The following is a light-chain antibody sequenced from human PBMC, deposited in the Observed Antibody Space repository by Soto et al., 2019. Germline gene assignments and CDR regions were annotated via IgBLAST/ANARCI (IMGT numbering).Light chain of an antibody. CDR3: QQYNNWPPIT. CDR2: GAS. J-gene: IGKJ5*01. CDR1: QSVDIN. Sequence: EIILTQSPGTLSVSPGDRVTLSCRASQSVDINLAWYQQRAGQAPRLLVYGASTRATGTPARFSGSGSGTEFTLTISSLQSEDFAVYYCQQYNNWPPITFGQGTRLEIK. V-gene: IGKV3-15*01.